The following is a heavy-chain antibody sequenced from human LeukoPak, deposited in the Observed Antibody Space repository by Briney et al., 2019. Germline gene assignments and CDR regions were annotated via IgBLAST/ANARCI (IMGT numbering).Heavy chain of an antibody. CDR2: INTDGTVT. D-gene: IGHD6-19*01. CDR1: GFTFSKYW. CDR3: ATKQWLAPPPDS. V-gene: IGHV3-74*01. J-gene: IGHJ4*02. Sequence: GGSLRLSCAASGFTFSKYWMLWVRHAPGKGLESVSRINTDGTVTTYADSVKGRLTVSRDNADNTMFLQTNSVRDEDTAVYYCATKQWLAPPPDSWGQGTPVTVSS.